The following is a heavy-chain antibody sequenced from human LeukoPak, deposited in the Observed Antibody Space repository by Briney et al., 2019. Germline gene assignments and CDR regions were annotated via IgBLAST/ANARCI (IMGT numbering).Heavy chain of an antibody. CDR1: GGSFSGYY. D-gene: IGHD6-19*01. CDR3: ARARPGIAVAGTRPGYFDY. CDR2: INHSGST. Sequence: SETLSLTSAVYGGSFSGYYWSWIRQPPGKGLEWIGEINHSGSTNYNPSLKSRVTISVDTSKNQFSLKLSSVTAADTAVYYCARARPGIAVAGTRPGYFDYWGQGTLVTVSS. J-gene: IGHJ4*02. V-gene: IGHV4-34*01.